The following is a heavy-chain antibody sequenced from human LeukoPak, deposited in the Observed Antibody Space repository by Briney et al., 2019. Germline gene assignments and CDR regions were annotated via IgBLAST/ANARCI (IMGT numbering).Heavy chain of an antibody. Sequence: GGSLRLSCAASGFTFSTYSMNWVRQAPGKGLEWVSSIMSSSSYIYYADSVKGRFTISRDNAKNSLYLQMNSLRAEDTAVYYCARDPQYCSGGSCYSFDYWGQGTLVTVSS. V-gene: IGHV3-21*01. CDR3: ARDPQYCSGGSCYSFDY. J-gene: IGHJ4*02. CDR2: IMSSSSYI. D-gene: IGHD2-15*01. CDR1: GFTFSTYS.